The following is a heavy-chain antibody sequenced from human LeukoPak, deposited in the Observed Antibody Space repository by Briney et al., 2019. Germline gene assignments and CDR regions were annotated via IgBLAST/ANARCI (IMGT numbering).Heavy chain of an antibody. CDR3: VRHLSDITSCPNY. CDR2: IYPGDSDT. V-gene: IGHV5-51*01. D-gene: IGHD2-2*01. J-gene: IGHJ4*02. CDR1: GYSFTSYW. Sequence: GESLKISCKGSGYSFTSYWIAWVRQMPGKGLEWMGIIYPGDSDTIYSPSFQGQVTISADKSISTAYLQWSSLKASDTAIYYCVRHLSDITSCPNYWGPGTLVTVAS.